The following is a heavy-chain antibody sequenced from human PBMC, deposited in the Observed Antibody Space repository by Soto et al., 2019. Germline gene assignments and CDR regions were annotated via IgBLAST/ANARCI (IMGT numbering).Heavy chain of an antibody. D-gene: IGHD6-19*01. CDR2: ISSSSSYI. CDR3: ARVVAGTAPPEFYYYYGMDG. J-gene: IGHJ6*02. V-gene: IGHV3-21*01. CDR1: GFTFSSYS. Sequence: TGGSLRLSCAASGFTFSSYSMNWVRQAPGKGLEWVSSISSSSSYIYYADSVKGRFTISRDNAKNSLYLQMNSLRAEDTAVYYCARVVAGTAPPEFYYYYGMDGWGQGTTVTVSS.